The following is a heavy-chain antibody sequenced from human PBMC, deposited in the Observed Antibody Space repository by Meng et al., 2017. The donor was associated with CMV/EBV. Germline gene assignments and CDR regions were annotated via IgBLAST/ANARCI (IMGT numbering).Heavy chain of an antibody. V-gene: IGHV1-46*01. Sequence: VQLLQAGAEVKKPGASVKVSCKASGYTFTSYYMHWVRQAPGQGLEWTGIINPSGGSTSYAQKFQGRVTMTRDTSTSTVYVELSSLRSEDTAVYYCAREEGIAARSDWFDPWGQGTLVTASS. CDR3: AREEGIAARSDWFDP. J-gene: IGHJ5*02. CDR2: INPSGGST. CDR1: GYTFTSYY. D-gene: IGHD6-6*01.